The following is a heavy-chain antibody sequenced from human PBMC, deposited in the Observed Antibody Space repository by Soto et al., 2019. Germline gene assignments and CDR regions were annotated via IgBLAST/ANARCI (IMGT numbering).Heavy chain of an antibody. D-gene: IGHD5-12*01. CDR3: ARSSAGEYSGYDSTYFDY. CDR1: GFTVSSNY. CDR2: IYSGGST. J-gene: IGHJ4*02. V-gene: IGHV3-66*01. Sequence: GGSLRLSCAASGFTVSSNYMSWVRQAPGKGLEWVSVIYSGGSTYYADSVKGRFTISRDNSKNTLYLQMNSLGAEDTAVYYWARSSAGEYSGYDSTYFDYWGQGTLVTVSS.